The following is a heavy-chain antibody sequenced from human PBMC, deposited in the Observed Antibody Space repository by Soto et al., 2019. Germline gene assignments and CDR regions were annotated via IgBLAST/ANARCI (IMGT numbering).Heavy chain of an antibody. Sequence: PGGSLRLSCAASGFTFSSYAMHWVRQAPGKGLEWVAVISYDGSNKYYADSVKGRFTISRDNSKNTLYLQMNSLRAEDTAVYYCARDFWSGYPIGSYYYGMDVWGQGTTVTVSS. J-gene: IGHJ6*02. CDR1: GFTFSSYA. CDR2: ISYDGSNK. D-gene: IGHD3-3*01. V-gene: IGHV3-30-3*01. CDR3: ARDFWSGYPIGSYYYGMDV.